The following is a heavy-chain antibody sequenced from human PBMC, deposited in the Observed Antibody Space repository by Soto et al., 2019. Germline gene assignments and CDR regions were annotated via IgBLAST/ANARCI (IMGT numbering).Heavy chain of an antibody. CDR3: ARVLYTTSWYSDS. Sequence: EVQLLESGGGLVQPGGSPRLSCAASGFTFSSYGMTWVRQAPGKGLEWVSAITATGGAIYYTDSVKGRFTISRDNSKNTLYLQMNSLRAEDTALYYCARVLYTTSWYSDSWGQGTLVTVSS. V-gene: IGHV3-23*01. CDR2: ITATGGAI. J-gene: IGHJ5*01. CDR1: GFTFSSYG. D-gene: IGHD6-13*01.